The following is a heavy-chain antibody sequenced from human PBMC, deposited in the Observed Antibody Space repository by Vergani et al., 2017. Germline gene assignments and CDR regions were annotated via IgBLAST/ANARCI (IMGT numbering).Heavy chain of an antibody. J-gene: IGHJ4*02. Sequence: QVQLVESGGGVVQRGGSLRLSCATSGFNLSNYDMKWIRQGPGKGLDLVAFIQFDGSNQYYADSVKGRFTLSRDFSKNTLYLQMNSLRTDDTATYYCAKHFRGWGIYYLGQQTQLIVSS. CDR1: GFNLSNYD. CDR3: AKHFRGWGIYY. D-gene: IGHD3-16*01. CDR2: IQFDGSNQ. V-gene: IGHV3-30*02.